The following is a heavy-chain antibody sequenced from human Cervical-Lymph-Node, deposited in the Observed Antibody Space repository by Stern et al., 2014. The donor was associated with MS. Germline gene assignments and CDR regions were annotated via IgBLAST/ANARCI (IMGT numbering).Heavy chain of an antibody. J-gene: IGHJ4*02. CDR1: GFSLATTGVG. V-gene: IGHV2-5*02. D-gene: IGHD3-3*01. CDR3: AHRRAYYGAWNEGTFDY. Sequence: QVTLKESGPTLVNPTQTLTLTCTFSGFSLATTGVGVGWIRQPPGKALEWLAFIFLDDDKRYSPSLKSRLTVTKVTSKNQVVLIVTNMDPVDTGTYYCAHRRAYYGAWNEGTFDYWGQGALVTVSS. CDR2: IFLDDDK.